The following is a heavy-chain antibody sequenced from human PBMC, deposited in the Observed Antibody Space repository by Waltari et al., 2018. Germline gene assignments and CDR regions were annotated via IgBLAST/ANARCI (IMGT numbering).Heavy chain of an antibody. V-gene: IGHV3-23*01. D-gene: IGHD3-16*01. CDR1: GIPFSPYA. Sequence: DVQLLESGGGVVQRGGSLRVACTASGIPFSPYAMAWVRQGLGQVLVWGSTISGSGNDTYYADSVEGRFTISRDNSKNTVFFQMNMLRVEDTANYYCAKALGIMGFDCWGQGTLVAVAS. J-gene: IGHJ4*02. CDR2: ISGSGNDT. CDR3: AKALGIMGFDC.